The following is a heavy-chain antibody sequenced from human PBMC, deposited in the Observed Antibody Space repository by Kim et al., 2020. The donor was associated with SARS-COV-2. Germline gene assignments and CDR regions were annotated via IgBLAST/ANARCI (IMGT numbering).Heavy chain of an antibody. CDR3: AREIYYGWGSYRDWYHP. D-gene: IGHD3-10*01. Sequence: GGSLRLSCAASGFTFSSYEMNWVRQAPGKGLEWVSYISSSGSAIYYADSVKGRFTISRDNAKNSLYLQMNSLRVEDTAVYYCAREIYYGWGSYRDWYHPWGQGTLVTVSS. CDR2: ISSSGSAI. V-gene: IGHV3-48*03. J-gene: IGHJ5*02. CDR1: GFTFSSYE.